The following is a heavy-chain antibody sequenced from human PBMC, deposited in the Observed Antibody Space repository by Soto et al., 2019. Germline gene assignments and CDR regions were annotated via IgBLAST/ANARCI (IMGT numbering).Heavy chain of an antibody. D-gene: IGHD5-12*01. CDR1: GGSISSSSYY. V-gene: IGHV4-39*01. CDR3: ASQDYSGYDEPDDAFDI. J-gene: IGHJ3*02. Sequence: SETLSLTCTVSGGSISSSSYYWGWIRQPPGKGLEWIGSIYYSGSTYYNPSLKSRVTISVDTSKNQFSLKLSSVTAADTAVYYCASQDYSGYDEPDDAFDIWGQGTMVTVSS. CDR2: IYYSGST.